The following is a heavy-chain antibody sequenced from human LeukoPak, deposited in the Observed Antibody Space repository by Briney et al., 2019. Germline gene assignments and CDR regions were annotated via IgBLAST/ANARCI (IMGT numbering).Heavy chain of an antibody. CDR2: INPNSGGT. CDR1: GYTLTSHS. V-gene: IGHV1-2*02. D-gene: IGHD6-19*01. J-gene: IGHJ4*02. Sequence: GASVKVSCKASGYTLTSHSMHWVRQAPGQGLEWMGWINPNSGGTNYAQKFQGRVTMTRDTSISTAYMELSRLRSDDTAVYYCARDSTSSGWPFFDYWGQGTLVTVSS. CDR3: ARDSTSSGWPFFDY.